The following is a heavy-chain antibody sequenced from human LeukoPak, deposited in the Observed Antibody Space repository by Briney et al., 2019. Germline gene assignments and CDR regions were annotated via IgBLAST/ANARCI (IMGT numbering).Heavy chain of an antibody. CDR2: INPSGGST. D-gene: IGHD6-13*01. J-gene: IGHJ4*02. V-gene: IGHV1-46*01. CDR3: ARDAFRPLGDSSWGEFDY. Sequence: ASVKVSCKASGYTFTSYYMHWVRQAPGQGLEWMGIINPSGGSTSYAQKFQGRVTMTRDTSTSTVYMELSSLRSEDTAVYYCARDAFRPLGDSSWGEFDYWGQGTLVTVSS. CDR1: GYTFTSYY.